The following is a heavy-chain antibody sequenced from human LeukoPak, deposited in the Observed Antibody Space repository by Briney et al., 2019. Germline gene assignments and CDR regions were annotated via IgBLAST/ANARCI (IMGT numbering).Heavy chain of an antibody. CDR1: GYTFNNFV. V-gene: IGHV3-23*01. CDR2: ISGSGRSI. CDR3: AKGGHYYDSFYYFDY. Sequence: GGSLRLSCAASGYTFNNFVMTWVRQAPGKGLEWVSGISGSGRSIYYTDSVKGRSTISRDNSKNTLYLQMTSLRAEDTAVYYCAKGGHYYDSFYYFDYWGQGTLVTVSS. J-gene: IGHJ4*02. D-gene: IGHD3-22*01.